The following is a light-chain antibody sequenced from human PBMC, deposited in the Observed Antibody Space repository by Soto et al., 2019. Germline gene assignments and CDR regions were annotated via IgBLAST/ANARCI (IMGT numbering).Light chain of an antibody. CDR3: SSYTSSSTLE. V-gene: IGLV2-14*01. J-gene: IGLJ2*01. CDR1: SSDVGGYNY. CDR2: EVS. Sequence: SALTQPASVSGSPGQSITISCTGTSSDVGGYNYVSWYQQHPGKAPKLMIYEVSNRPSGVSNRFSGSKSGNTASLTISGLQAEDEADYYCSSYTSSSTLEFGGGTK.